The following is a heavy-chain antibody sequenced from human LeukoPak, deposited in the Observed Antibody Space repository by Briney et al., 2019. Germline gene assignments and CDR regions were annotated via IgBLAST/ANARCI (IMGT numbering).Heavy chain of an antibody. CDR2: IYTSGST. CDR3: ARVGEKVVLWFGEGPTSMDV. J-gene: IGHJ6*03. D-gene: IGHD3-10*01. CDR1: GGSISSYY. V-gene: IGHV4-4*07. Sequence: PSETLSLTCTVSGGSISSYYWSWIRQPAGKGLEWIGRIYTSGSTNYNPSLKSRVTISVDTSKNQFSLKLSSVTAADTAVYYCARVGEKVVLWFGEGPTSMDVWGKGTTVTVSS.